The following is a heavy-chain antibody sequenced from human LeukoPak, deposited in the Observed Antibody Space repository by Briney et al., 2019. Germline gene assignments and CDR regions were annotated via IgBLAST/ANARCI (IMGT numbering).Heavy chain of an antibody. CDR3: ARERGSSWEDGASDI. D-gene: IGHD6-13*01. CDR1: GFTFSSYS. Sequence: GGSLRLSCAASGFTFSSYSMNWVRQAPGKGLEWVSYISSSSSTIYYADSVKGRFTISRDNAKNSLYLQMNSLRAEDTAVYYCARERGSSWEDGASDIWGQGTMVTVSS. V-gene: IGHV3-48*01. J-gene: IGHJ3*02. CDR2: ISSSSSTI.